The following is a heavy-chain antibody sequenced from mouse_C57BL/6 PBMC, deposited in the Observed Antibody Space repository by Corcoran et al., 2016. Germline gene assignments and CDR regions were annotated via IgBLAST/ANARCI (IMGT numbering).Heavy chain of an antibody. CDR3: AGPYYFAY. CDR2: IYPGTGNA. J-gene: IGHJ2*01. CDR1: GYSFTDYY. Sequence: QVQLKQSGAELVRPGASVKLSCKVSGYSFTDYYINWVKQRPGQGLEWIARIYPGTGNAYYNEKFKGKATLTAEKSSSTAYMKLSSLTSEDSAVYLCAGPYYFAYWGQGTTLTVSS. V-gene: IGHV1-76*01.